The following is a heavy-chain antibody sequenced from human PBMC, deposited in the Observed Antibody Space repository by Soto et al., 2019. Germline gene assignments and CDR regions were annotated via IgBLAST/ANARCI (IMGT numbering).Heavy chain of an antibody. V-gene: IGHV3-33*01. Sequence: PVGSLRLSCAASGFTFSSYGMHWVRQAPGKGLEWVAVIWYDGSNKYYADSVKGRFTISRDNSKNTLYLQMNSLRAEDTAVYYCAREMATMGGPFDIWGQGTMVTVSS. CDR3: AREMATMGGPFDI. D-gene: IGHD5-12*01. J-gene: IGHJ3*02. CDR1: GFTFSSYG. CDR2: IWYDGSNK.